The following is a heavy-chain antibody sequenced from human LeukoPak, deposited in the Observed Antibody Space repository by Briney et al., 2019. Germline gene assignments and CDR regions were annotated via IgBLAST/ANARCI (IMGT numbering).Heavy chain of an antibody. J-gene: IGHJ4*02. CDR2: IYYSGST. Sequence: SETLSLTCTVSGGSISSSSYYWGWIRQPPGKGLEWIGSIYYSGSTYYNPSLKSRVTISVDTSKNQFSLKLSSVTAADTAVYYCAREQVGGGFDYWGQGTLVTVSS. CDR3: AREQVGGGFDY. CDR1: GGSISSSSYY. V-gene: IGHV4-39*07. D-gene: IGHD3-16*01.